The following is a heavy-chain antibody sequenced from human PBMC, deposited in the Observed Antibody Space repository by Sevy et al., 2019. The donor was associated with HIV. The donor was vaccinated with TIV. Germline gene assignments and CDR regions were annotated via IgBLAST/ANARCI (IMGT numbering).Heavy chain of an antibody. CDR1: NLTFEDYA. V-gene: IGHV3-9*01. D-gene: IGHD6-13*01. CDR3: AKGQQLITQSGSYFYYGMNV. CDR2: ISWNGADI. Sequence: GGSLRLSCAASNLTFEDYAMHWVQRAPGKGLEWVSGISWNGADIGFAASVKGRFTISRDNAKSSVYLQINSLTPEDTGVYYCAKGQQLITQSGSYFYYGMNVWGQGTTVTVSS. J-gene: IGHJ6*02.